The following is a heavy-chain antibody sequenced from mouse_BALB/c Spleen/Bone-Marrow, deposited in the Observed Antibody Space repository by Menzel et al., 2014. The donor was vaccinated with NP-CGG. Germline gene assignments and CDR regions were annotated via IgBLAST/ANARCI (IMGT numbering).Heavy chain of an antibody. Sequence: EVKLVESGGGLVQPGGSRKLSCAASGFTFRSFGMHWARQAPEKGLEWVAYISGGTSTIYYADKVKGRFTISRDNPNNTLFLQMTSLRSEDTAMYYCVRGGYYVPSYFDSWGQGTTLTVSS. V-gene: IGHV5-17*02. CDR1: GFTFRSFG. D-gene: IGHD2-3*01. CDR2: ISGGTSTI. J-gene: IGHJ2*01. CDR3: VRGGYYVPSYFDS.